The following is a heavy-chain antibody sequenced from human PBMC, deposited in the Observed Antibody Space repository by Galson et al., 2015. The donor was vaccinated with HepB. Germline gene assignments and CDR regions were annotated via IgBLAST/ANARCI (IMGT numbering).Heavy chain of an antibody. D-gene: IGHD5-18*01. CDR1: GYTFSRYG. Sequence: SVKVSCKASGYTFSRYGISWVRQAPGQGLEWMGWISGDNANTNYAQKLQGRVTMTTDTSTSTAYMELTSLRSDDTAVYYCARGGYSYGKFDYWGRGTLVTVSS. V-gene: IGHV1-18*01. CDR3: ARGGYSYGKFDY. J-gene: IGHJ4*02. CDR2: ISGDNANT.